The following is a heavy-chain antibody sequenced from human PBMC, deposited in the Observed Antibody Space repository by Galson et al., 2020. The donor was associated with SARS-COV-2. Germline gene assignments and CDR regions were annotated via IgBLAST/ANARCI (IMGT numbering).Heavy chain of an antibody. J-gene: IGHJ4*02. D-gene: IGHD2-21*02. CDR1: GGSFSGYY. Sequence: SETLSLTCAVYGGSFSGYYWSWIRQPPGKGLEWIGEINSSGSTNYNPSLKSRVTISVDTSKNHFSLKLSSVTAADTALYYCSREENFFLVGTATRMCYFDYWGRGTLATFSS. CDR3: SREENFFLVGTATRMCYFDY. V-gene: IGHV4-34*01. CDR2: INSSGST.